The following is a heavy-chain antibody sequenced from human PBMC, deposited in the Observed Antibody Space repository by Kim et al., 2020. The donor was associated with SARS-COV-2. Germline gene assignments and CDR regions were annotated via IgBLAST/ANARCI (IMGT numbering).Heavy chain of an antibody. J-gene: IGHJ4*02. Sequence: GGSLRLSCAASGFTFSSYGMHWVRQAPGKGLEWVAVISYDGSNKYYADSVKGRFTISRDNSKNTLYLQMNSLRAEDTAVYYCARFLVGSWPYFDYWGQGTLVTVSS. CDR1: GFTFSSYG. D-gene: IGHD6-13*01. CDR2: ISYDGSNK. V-gene: IGHV3-33*05. CDR3: ARFLVGSWPYFDY.